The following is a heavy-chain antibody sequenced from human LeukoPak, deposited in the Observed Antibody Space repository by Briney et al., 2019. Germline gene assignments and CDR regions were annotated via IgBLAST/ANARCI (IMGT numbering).Heavy chain of an antibody. D-gene: IGHD6-19*01. V-gene: IGHV3-23*01. J-gene: IGHJ4*02. CDR1: GFTFSSYA. CDR3: AKDRRSQWLVQDY. CDR2: ISGSGGST. Sequence: GGSLRLSCAASGFTFSSYAMSWVRHAPENGLEWVPAISGSGGSTYYADSVKGRFTISRDNSKNTLYLQMNSLRAEDTAVYYCAKDRRSQWLVQDYWGQGTLVTVSS.